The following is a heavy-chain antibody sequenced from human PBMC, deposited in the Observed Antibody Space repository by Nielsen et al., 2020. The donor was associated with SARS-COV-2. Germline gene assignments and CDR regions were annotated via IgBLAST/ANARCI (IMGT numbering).Heavy chain of an antibody. V-gene: IGHV3-7*01. CDR2: IKKDGSEK. D-gene: IGHD3-10*01. CDR1: GFTFSSYW. CDR3: ARDGVLWFGEQQFDY. Sequence: GESLKISCAASGFTFSSYWMSWVRQAPGKGLEWVANIKKDGSEKYFVDSVKGRFTISRDNAKNSLYLQMNSLRAEDTAVYYCARDGVLWFGEQQFDYWGQGTLVTVSS. J-gene: IGHJ4*02.